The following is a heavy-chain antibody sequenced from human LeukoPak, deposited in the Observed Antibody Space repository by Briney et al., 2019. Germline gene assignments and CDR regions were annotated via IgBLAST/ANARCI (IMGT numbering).Heavy chain of an antibody. CDR1: GGSISDNTYY. CDR3: AKHQTYYYDSSGYPIDY. D-gene: IGHD3-22*01. CDR2: IYYSGTT. Sequence: SETLSLTCTVSGGSISDNTYYWGWIRQSPGKGLECIGTIYYSGTTYYNPSLKSRVTISVDMSKNQFSLRLSSVTAADTAVYYCAKHQTYYYDSSGYPIDYWGQGTLVTVSS. J-gene: IGHJ4*02. V-gene: IGHV4-39*01.